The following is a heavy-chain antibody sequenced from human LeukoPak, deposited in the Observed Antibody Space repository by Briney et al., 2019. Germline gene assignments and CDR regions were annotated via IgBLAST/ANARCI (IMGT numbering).Heavy chain of an antibody. Sequence: GGSLRLSRAASGFTFSSYGMHWVRQAPGKGLEWVAFIRYDGSNKYYADSVKGRFTISRDNSKNTLYLQMNSLRAEDTAVYYCVQWLEYYFDYWGQGTLVTVSS. V-gene: IGHV3-30*02. CDR2: IRYDGSNK. CDR3: VQWLEYYFDY. D-gene: IGHD6-19*01. J-gene: IGHJ4*02. CDR1: GFTFSSYG.